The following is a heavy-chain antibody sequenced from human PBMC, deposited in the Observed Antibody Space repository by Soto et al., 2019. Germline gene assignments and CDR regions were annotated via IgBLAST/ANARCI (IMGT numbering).Heavy chain of an antibody. CDR2: INPNSGGT. V-gene: IGHV1-2*04. J-gene: IGHJ3*02. CDR3: ARVRGYCSGGSCLDDAFDI. D-gene: IGHD2-15*01. CDR1: GYTFTGYY. Sequence: ASVKVSCKASGYTFTGYYMHWVRQAPGQGLEWMGWINPNSGGTNYAQKFQGWVTMTRDTSISTAYMELSRLRSDDTAVYYCARVRGYCSGGSCLDDAFDIWGQGKMVTVSS.